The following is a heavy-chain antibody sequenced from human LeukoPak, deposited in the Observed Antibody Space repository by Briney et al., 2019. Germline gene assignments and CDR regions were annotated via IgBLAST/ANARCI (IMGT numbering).Heavy chain of an antibody. CDR3: VRDGVGAPPFDY. V-gene: IGHV3-74*01. D-gene: IGHD1-26*01. J-gene: IGHJ4*02. CDR2: MKGDGSST. CDR1: GFTFSNNW. Sequence: GGSLRLSCAASGFTFSNNWMHWVRQAPGKGLVWVSRMKGDGSSTDYADSVKGRFTISRDNAKNTLLLQMNSLRAEDTAVYYCVRDGVGAPPFDYWGQGVLVNVSS.